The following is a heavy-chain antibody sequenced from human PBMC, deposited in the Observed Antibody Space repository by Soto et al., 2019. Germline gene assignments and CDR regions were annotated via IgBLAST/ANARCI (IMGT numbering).Heavy chain of an antibody. CDR2: IIPIFGTA. CDR1: GGTFSSYA. Sequence: QVQLVQSGAEVKKPGSSVKVSCKASGGTFSSYAISWVRQAPGQGLEWMGGIIPIFGTANYAQKFQGRVTITADESTSTDYMELSSVRSEDTAVYYCARDREEMAVLRFWALDYWGQGTLVTVSS. V-gene: IGHV1-69*01. CDR3: ARDREEMAVLRFWALDY. D-gene: IGHD3-3*01. J-gene: IGHJ4*02.